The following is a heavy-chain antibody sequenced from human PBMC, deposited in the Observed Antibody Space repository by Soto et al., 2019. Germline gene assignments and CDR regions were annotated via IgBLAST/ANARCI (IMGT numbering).Heavy chain of an antibody. J-gene: IGHJ4*02. D-gene: IGHD3-22*01. CDR1: GGSISSGGYS. CDR3: ARVFMYASSGYYYFDY. Sequence: QLQLQESGSGLVKPSQTLSLTCAVSGGSISSGGYSWSWIRQPPGKGLEWIGYIYHSGSTYYNPSLKSRVTISVDRSKNQFSLKLSSVTAADTAVYYCARVFMYASSGYYYFDYWGQGTLVTVSS. CDR2: IYHSGST. V-gene: IGHV4-30-2*01.